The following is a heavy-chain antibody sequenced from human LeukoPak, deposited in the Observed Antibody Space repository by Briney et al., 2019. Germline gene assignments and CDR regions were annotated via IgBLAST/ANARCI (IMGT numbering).Heavy chain of an antibody. CDR3: ARASRYYYMDV. D-gene: IGHD6-13*01. CDR2: ISGSDGST. J-gene: IGHJ6*03. V-gene: IGHV3-23*01. Sequence: GGSLRLSCAASGFTFSSYGMSWVRRAPGKGLGWFSAISGSDGSTYYADSVKGRFTISRDNAKNSLYLQMNSLRAEDTAVYYCARASRYYYMDVWGKGTTVTVSS. CDR1: GFTFSSYG.